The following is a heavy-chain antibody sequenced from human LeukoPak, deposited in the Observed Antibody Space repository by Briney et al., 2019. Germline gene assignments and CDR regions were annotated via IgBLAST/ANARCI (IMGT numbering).Heavy chain of an antibody. CDR2: ISGSGGST. J-gene: IGHJ3*02. CDR1: GFTVSSNY. D-gene: IGHD2-15*01. Sequence: GGSLRLSCAASGFTVSSNYMSWVRQAPGKGLEWVSAISGSGGSTYYADSAKGRFTISRDNSKNTLYLQMNSLRAEDTAVYYCAMLYCSAGSCYTGLGNAFDIWGQGTMVTVSS. V-gene: IGHV3-23*01. CDR3: AMLYCSAGSCYTGLGNAFDI.